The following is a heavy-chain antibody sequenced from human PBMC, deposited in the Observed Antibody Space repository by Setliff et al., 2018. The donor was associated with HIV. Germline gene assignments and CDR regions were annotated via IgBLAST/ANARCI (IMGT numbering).Heavy chain of an antibody. V-gene: IGHV4-61*09. CDR2: IYTSGST. Sequence: SETLSLTCTVSGGSISSGSYYWSWIRQPAGKGLEWIGHIYTSGSTNYNPSLKSRVTISVDTSKNQFSLKLSSVTAADTAVYYCARERSALLWKNWCDPWGQGTLVTVSS. CDR3: ARERSALLWKNWCDP. D-gene: IGHD3-10*01. J-gene: IGHJ5*02. CDR1: GGSISSGSYY.